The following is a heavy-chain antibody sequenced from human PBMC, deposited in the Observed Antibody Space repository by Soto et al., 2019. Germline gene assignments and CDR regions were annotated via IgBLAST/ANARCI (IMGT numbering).Heavy chain of an antibody. CDR3: AKGVSQYTPLALFDY. Sequence: GGSLRLYCAASGFTFSSYAMSWVRQAPGEGLEWVSTISGSDGRTYSTDSVKGRFTISRDNSRNTAYLQMNSLRVEDTAVYYCAKGVSQYTPLALFDYWGRGTLVTVSS. V-gene: IGHV3-23*01. CDR1: GFTFSSYA. J-gene: IGHJ4*02. D-gene: IGHD5-18*01. CDR2: ISGSDGRT.